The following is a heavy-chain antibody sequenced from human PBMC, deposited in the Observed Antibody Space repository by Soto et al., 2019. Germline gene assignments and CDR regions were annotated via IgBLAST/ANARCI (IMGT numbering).Heavy chain of an antibody. J-gene: IGHJ4*02. CDR2: ISGTSTYI. Sequence: EVQLVESGGGLVKPGGSLRLSCAASGFTFSSYSMSWVRQAPGKGLEWVSSISGTSTYIYYADSVRGRFTISRDNAKNSLYLQMNSLRAEDTAVYYCARSAPTGTLDYFDYWGQGTLVTVSS. CDR3: ARSAPTGTLDYFDY. V-gene: IGHV3-21*01. D-gene: IGHD1-1*01. CDR1: GFTFSSYS.